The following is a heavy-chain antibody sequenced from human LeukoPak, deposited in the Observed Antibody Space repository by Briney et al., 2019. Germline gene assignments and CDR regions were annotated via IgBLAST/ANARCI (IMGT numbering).Heavy chain of an antibody. CDR2: INHFGNEE. CDR1: GFTFSSHW. CDR3: GRGKVWSRTYFDF. V-gene: IGHV3-7*01. D-gene: IGHD3-10*01. Sequence: GGSLRLSCAASGFTFSSHWMTWVRQAPGKGLEWVANINHFGNEEYYMDSVKGRFTISRDNAKNSLYLQMSSLRAEDTAVYYCGRGKVWSRTYFDFWGQGTLVTVSS. J-gene: IGHJ4*02.